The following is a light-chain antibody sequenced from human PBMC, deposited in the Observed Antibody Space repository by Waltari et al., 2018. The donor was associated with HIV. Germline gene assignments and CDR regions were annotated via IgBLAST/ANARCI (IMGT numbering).Light chain of an antibody. CDR3: TSDTSRKTLI. J-gene: IGLJ2*01. CDR2: EVN. V-gene: IGLV2-14*01. CDR1: SPDIGSPQY. Sequence: QSALTQPASESGPPVHSTTISCTGTSPDIGSPQYVSWYQHPPDKAPKLIIFEVNSRPSGVSTRFSGSKSGNTASLIISGLQAEDEADYYCTSDTSRKTLIFGGGTKVTVL.